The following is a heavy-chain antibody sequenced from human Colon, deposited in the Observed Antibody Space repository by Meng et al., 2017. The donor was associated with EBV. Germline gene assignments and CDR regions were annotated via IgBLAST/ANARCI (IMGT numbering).Heavy chain of an antibody. CDR2: VYHTGST. CDR3: ARVWQSLTAFFDS. J-gene: IGHJ4*02. CDR1: GGSIMSSHW. D-gene: IGHD2-21*01. V-gene: IGHV4-4*02. Sequence: GQLQESGPGLVQPSGTLARTFAASGGSIMSSHWWTWVRQPPGKGLEWIGEVYHTGSTKYNPSLKSRLTISVDKSKNQFSLNLTSVTAADTAVYYCARVWQSLTAFFDSWGQGTLVTVSS.